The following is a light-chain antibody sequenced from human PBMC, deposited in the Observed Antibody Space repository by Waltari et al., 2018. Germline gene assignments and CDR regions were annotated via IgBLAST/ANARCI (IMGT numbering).Light chain of an antibody. J-gene: IGKJ3*01. CDR1: QEINND. V-gene: IGKV1-16*01. CDR2: YAS. CDR3: QQYNRAVT. Sequence: DIQMTQSPYSLSASVGDTVTITCRASQEINNDLAWYQQKPGKAPKPLIFYASNLESGVPSRFSGSGSGTEFTLTISSLQPEDFAFYYCQQYNRAVTFGPGTKLDIK.